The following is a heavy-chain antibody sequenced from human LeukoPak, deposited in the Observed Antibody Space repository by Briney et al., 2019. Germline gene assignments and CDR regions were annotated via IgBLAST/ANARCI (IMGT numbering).Heavy chain of an antibody. CDR1: GGSFSGYY. Sequence: SETLSLTCAVYGGSFSGYYWSWIRQPPGKGLEWIGEINHSGSTNYNPSLKSRVTISVDTSKNQFSLKLSSVTAADTAVYYCASVDTAMRGFDYWGQGTQVTVSS. J-gene: IGHJ4*02. CDR3: ASVDTAMRGFDY. CDR2: INHSGST. V-gene: IGHV4-34*01. D-gene: IGHD5-18*01.